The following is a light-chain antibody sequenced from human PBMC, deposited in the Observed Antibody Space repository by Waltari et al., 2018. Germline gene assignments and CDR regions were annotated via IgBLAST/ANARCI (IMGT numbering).Light chain of an antibody. V-gene: IGLV2-14*01. CDR1: SSDVGGYNY. CDR3: SSYTSISTLV. Sequence: QSALTQPASVSGSPGQSITISCTGTSSDVGGYNYVSWCQQHPGRAPKLMSYDVSKRPSGVSNRFSGSKSGNAASLTISGLQAEDEADYYCSSYTSISTLVFGVGTKVTVL. CDR2: DVS. J-gene: IGLJ3*02.